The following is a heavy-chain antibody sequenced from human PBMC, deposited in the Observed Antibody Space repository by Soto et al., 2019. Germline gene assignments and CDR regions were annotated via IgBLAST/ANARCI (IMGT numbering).Heavy chain of an antibody. D-gene: IGHD5-18*01. J-gene: IGHJ3*02. CDR2: ISAYNGNT. Sequence: GASVNFSFKGSCYTFSKYGIGWVRQAPGQGLEGMGWISAYNGNTNYAQKLQGRVTMTTDTSTSTSYMERRSLRSDDTAVYYCARDNPIYGYTRYHTRDAFDIWGQGTTVTVAS. CDR1: CYTFSKYG. V-gene: IGHV1-18*04. CDR3: ARDNPIYGYTRYHTRDAFDI.